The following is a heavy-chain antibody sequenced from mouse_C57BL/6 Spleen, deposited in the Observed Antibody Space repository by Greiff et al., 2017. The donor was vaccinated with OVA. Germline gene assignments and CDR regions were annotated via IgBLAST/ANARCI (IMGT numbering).Heavy chain of an antibody. J-gene: IGHJ2*01. CDR3: ARHEERKPLLLRYGYFDY. CDR1: GYTFTEYT. D-gene: IGHD1-1*01. V-gene: IGHV1-62-2*01. CDR2: FYPGSGSI. Sequence: QVQLQQSGAELVKPGASVKLSCKASGYTFTEYTIHWVKQRSGQGLEWIGWFYPGSGSIKYNEKFKDKATLTADKSSSTVYMELSRLTSEDSAVYCCARHEERKPLLLRYGYFDYWGQGTTLTVSS.